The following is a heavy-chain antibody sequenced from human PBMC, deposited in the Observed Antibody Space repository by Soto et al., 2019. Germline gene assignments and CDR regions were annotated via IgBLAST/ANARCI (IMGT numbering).Heavy chain of an antibody. V-gene: IGHV5-51*01. D-gene: IGHD6-13*01. CDR1: GYSFTSYW. CDR2: IYPGDSDT. Sequence: GESLKISCKGSGYSFTSYWIGWVRPMPGKGLEWMGIIYPGDSDTRYSPSFQGQVTISADKSISTAYLQWSSLKASDTAMYYCARQKGIAAADYYGMDVWGQGTTVTVSS. J-gene: IGHJ6*02. CDR3: ARQKGIAAADYYGMDV.